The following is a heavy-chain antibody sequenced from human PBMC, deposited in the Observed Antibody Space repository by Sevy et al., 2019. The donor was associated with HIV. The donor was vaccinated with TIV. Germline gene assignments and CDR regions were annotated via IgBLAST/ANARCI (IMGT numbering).Heavy chain of an antibody. CDR1: GFSFSDYW. CDR3: ARGIFGSGSRLGLGY. Sequence: GGSLRLSCEASGFSFSDYWMTWVRQAPGKGLEWVANMRQDGRETYYVDSVKGRFTVSRDNAKNSLWLQMNSLRAEDTPVYYCARGIFGSGSRLGLGYWGQGTLVTVSS. J-gene: IGHJ4*02. V-gene: IGHV3-7*03. CDR2: MRQDGRET. D-gene: IGHD3-10*01.